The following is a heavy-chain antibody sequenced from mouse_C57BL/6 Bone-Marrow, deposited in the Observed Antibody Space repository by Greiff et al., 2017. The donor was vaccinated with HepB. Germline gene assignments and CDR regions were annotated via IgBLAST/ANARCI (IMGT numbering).Heavy chain of an antibody. D-gene: IGHD1-1*01. V-gene: IGHV1-81*01. CDR1: GYTFTSYG. J-gene: IGHJ2*01. CDR3: ARRACFITTVVATGTYFDY. Sequence: QVQLQQSGAELARPGASVKLSCKASGYTFTSYGISWVKQRTGQGLEWIGEIYPRSGNTYYNEKFKGKATLTADKSSSTAYMQLNSLTSEDSAVYFCARRACFITTVVATGTYFDYWGQGTTRTVSS. CDR2: IYPRSGNT.